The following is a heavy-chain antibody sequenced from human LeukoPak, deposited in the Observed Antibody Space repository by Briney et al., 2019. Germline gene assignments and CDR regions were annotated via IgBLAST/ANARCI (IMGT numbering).Heavy chain of an antibody. V-gene: IGHV3-7*05. D-gene: IGHD5-24*01. J-gene: IGHJ3*02. CDR1: GFTFSSYW. Sequence: TGGSLRLSCAASGFTFSSYWMSWVRQAPGKGLEWVANIEEHGGQKYYVDSVKGRFTISRDNAQNSLFLQMNSLRAEDTALYYCARILRLHTPRASDIWGQGTMVTVSS. CDR2: IEEHGGQK. CDR3: ARILRLHTPRASDI.